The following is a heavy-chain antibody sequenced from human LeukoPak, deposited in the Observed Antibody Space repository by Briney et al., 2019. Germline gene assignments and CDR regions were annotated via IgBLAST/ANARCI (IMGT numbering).Heavy chain of an antibody. CDR2: ISASGGGT. V-gene: IGHV3-23*01. D-gene: IGHD1-1*01. CDR3: AREQTGYRPPQLVRYYYMDV. J-gene: IGHJ6*03. CDR1: GFTFTTYA. Sequence: GGSLRLSCAASGFTFTTYAMSWVRQAPGKGLEWVSTISASGGGTYYADSVKGRFTISRDNAKNSLYLQMNSLRAEDTAVYYCAREQTGYRPPQLVRYYYMDVWGKGTTVTVSS.